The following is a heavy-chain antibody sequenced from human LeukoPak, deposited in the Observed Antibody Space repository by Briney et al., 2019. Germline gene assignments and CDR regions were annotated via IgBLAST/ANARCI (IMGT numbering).Heavy chain of an antibody. J-gene: IGHJ3*02. V-gene: IGHV3-30*04. CDR1: GFTFSSYA. CDR2: ISYDGSNK. D-gene: IGHD3-3*02. Sequence: PGGSLRLSCAASGFTFSSYAMHWVRQAPGKGLEWVAVISYDGSNKYYADSVKGRFTISRDNSKNTLYLQMNSLRAEDTAVYYCARDFSRVDAFDIWGQGTMVTVSS. CDR3: ARDFSRVDAFDI.